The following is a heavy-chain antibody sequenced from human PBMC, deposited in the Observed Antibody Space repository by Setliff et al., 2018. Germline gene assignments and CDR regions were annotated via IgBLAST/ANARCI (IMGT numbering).Heavy chain of an antibody. CDR3: ARLLAGTGGFFYYGVDV. CDR1: GYSISSGYF. J-gene: IGHJ6*02. V-gene: IGHV4-38-2*01. D-gene: IGHD6-19*01. CDR2: IYHSGKT. Sequence: PSETLSLTCAVSGYSISSGYFWGWIRQPPGKGLEWIGSIYHSGKTYYNPSLKGRVTLSVDTSKNQFSLKLSSVTAADTAVYYCARLLAGTGGFFYYGVDVWGQGTTVTVSS.